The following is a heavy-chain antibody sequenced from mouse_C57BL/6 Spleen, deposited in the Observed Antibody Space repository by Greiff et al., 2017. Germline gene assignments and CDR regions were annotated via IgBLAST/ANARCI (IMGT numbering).Heavy chain of an antibody. J-gene: IGHJ4*01. V-gene: IGHV1-69*01. Sequence: QVQLQQPGAELVMPGASVKLSCKASGYTFTSYWMHWVKQRPGQGLEWIGEIDPSDSYTNYNQKFKGKSTLTVDKSSSTAYMQLSSLTSEDSAVYDCAKGRHRLRAMDYWGQGTSVTVSS. CDR1: GYTFTSYW. CDR3: AKGRHRLRAMDY. CDR2: IDPSDSYT. D-gene: IGHD3-2*02.